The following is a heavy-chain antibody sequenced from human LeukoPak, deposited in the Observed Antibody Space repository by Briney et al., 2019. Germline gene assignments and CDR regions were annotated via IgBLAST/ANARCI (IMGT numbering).Heavy chain of an antibody. D-gene: IGHD3-10*01. CDR1: GDSVSSNRAT. Sequence: QTLSLTCAISGDSVSSNRATWNWIRQSPSRGLEWLGRTYYMYKLYNDYAVSVKSRITITPDTSKNQFSLQLNSVTPEDTAVYFCARELIWFGELLSPACYYGMDVWGQGTTVTVSS. CDR3: ARELIWFGELLSPACYYGMDV. V-gene: IGHV6-1*01. CDR2: TYYMYKLYN. J-gene: IGHJ6*02.